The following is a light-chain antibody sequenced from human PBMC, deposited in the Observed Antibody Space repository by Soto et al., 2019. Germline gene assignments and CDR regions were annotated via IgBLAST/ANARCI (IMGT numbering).Light chain of an antibody. Sequence: IVVTQSPATLSVSPGEGVTLSCRASQSVRSHLAWYQQKPGQPPRLLIYGASTRATGIPARFSGSGSGTDFTLTISRLEPEDFAVYYCQQYGSSSWTFGQGTKVDIK. V-gene: IGKV3-20*01. CDR3: QQYGSSSWT. J-gene: IGKJ1*01. CDR1: QSVRSH. CDR2: GAS.